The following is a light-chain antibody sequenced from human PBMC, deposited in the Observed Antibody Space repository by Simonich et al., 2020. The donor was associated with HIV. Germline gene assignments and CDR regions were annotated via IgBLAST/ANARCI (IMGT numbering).Light chain of an antibody. CDR3: HQSSSLPYT. V-gene: IGKV3-20*01. J-gene: IGKJ2*01. Sequence: EIVLTQSPGTLSLSPGERATLSCRASQSVTSTFLAWYQQKPGQAPRLLIDGASSRATGIPDRFSGSGSGTDFTLTINSLEAEDVATYYCHQSSSLPYTFGQGTKLEIK. CDR1: QSVTSTF. CDR2: GAS.